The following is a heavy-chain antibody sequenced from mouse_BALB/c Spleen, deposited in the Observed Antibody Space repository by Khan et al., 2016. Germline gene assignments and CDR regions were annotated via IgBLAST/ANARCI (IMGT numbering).Heavy chain of an antibody. J-gene: IGHJ1*01. CDR1: GFDFSRYW. Sequence: EVQLVESGGGLVQPGGSLKLSCAASGFDFSRYWMSWVRPAPGKGLEWIGEINPDSSTINYTPSLKDKFIISRDNAKNTLYRQRSKVRSEDTGLYYFGSTFWYFDVWGAGTTVTVSS. CDR3: GSTFWYFDV. D-gene: IGHD1-1*01. CDR2: INPDSSTI. V-gene: IGHV4-1*02.